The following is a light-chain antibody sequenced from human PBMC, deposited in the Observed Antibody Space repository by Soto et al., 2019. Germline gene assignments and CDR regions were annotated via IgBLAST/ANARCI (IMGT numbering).Light chain of an antibody. Sequence: QSVLTQPRSVSGSPGQSVTISCSGTSSDVGNYNYVSWYQQHPGKAPKLMIYDVSKRPSGVPDRFSGSKSGNTASLTISGLQAEDEADYYCSSYAGRYSVVFGGGTQLTVL. V-gene: IGLV2-11*01. J-gene: IGLJ2*01. CDR1: SSDVGNYNY. CDR3: SSYAGRYSVV. CDR2: DVS.